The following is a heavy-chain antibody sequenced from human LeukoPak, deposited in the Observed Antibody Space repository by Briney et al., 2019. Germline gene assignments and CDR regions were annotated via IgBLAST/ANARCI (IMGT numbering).Heavy chain of an antibody. CDR3: ARARDRWSRYAFDI. CDR1: RGTFSSYA. CDR2: IIPIFGTA. D-gene: IGHD4-23*01. Sequence: ASVKVSCKASRGTFSSYAISWVRQAPGQGLEWMGGIIPIFGTANYAQKFQGRVTITADESTSTAYMELSSLRSEDTAVYYCARARDRWSRYAFDIWGQGTMVTVSS. V-gene: IGHV1-69*01. J-gene: IGHJ3*02.